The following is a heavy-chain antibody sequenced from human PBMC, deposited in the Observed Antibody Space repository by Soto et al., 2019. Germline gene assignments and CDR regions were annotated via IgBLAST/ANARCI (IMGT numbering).Heavy chain of an antibody. D-gene: IGHD6-6*01. CDR2: IYYSGST. Sequence: SETLSLTCTVSGGSISDFYWSWIRQPPGKGLEWIGYIYYSGSTNYNPSLKSRVTISVDTSKNQFSLNLRSMSPADTAVYYCARVGGLAARTFDYWGPGTLVTAPQ. CDR3: ARVGGLAARTFDY. V-gene: IGHV4-59*01. CDR1: GGSISDFY. J-gene: IGHJ4*02.